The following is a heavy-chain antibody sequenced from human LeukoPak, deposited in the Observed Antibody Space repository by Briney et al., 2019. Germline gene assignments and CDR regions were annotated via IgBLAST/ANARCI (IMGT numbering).Heavy chain of an antibody. CDR2: IKQDGSQE. D-gene: IGHD3-3*01. CDR1: RFTLSTYW. V-gene: IGHV3-7*01. J-gene: IGHJ4*02. CDR3: GRWVPYDSWSGPHYSDY. Sequence: GGSLRLSCAASRFTLSTYWMSWVRQAPGKGLEWVAHIKQDGSQEYYVDSVKGRFTISRDSAKNSLYLQMNSLRAEDTAVYYCGRWVPYDSWSGPHYSDYWGQGTLVTVSS.